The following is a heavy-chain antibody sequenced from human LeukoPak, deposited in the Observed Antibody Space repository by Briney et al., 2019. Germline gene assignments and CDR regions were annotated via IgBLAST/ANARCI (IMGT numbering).Heavy chain of an antibody. D-gene: IGHD4-17*01. CDR1: GGSFSGYY. CDR2: INHSGST. V-gene: IGHV4-34*01. Sequence: SETLSLTCAVYGGSFSGYYWSWIRQPPGKGLEWIGEINHSGSTNYNPSLKSRVTISVDTSKNQFSLKLSSVTAADTAVYYCARLATYGDFSDWGQGTLVTVSS. J-gene: IGHJ4*02. CDR3: ARLATYGDFSD.